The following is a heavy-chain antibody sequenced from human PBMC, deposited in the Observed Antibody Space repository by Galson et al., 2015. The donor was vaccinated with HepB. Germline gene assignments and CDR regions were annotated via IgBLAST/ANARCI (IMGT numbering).Heavy chain of an antibody. CDR2: ISYDGSNK. CDR1: GFTFSSYD. D-gene: IGHD5-18*01. Sequence: SLRLSCAASGFTFSSYDMHWVRQAPGKGLEWVAVISYDGSNKYYADSVKGRFTISRDNSKNTLYLQMNSLRAEDTAVYYCARDRNSIKYSYGYKGSMDVWGQGTPGTVSS. J-gene: IGHJ6*02. CDR3: ARDRNSIKYSYGYKGSMDV. V-gene: IGHV3-30*04.